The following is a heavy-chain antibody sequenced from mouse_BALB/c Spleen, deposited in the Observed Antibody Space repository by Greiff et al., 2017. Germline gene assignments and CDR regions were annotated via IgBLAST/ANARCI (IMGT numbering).Heavy chain of an antibody. J-gene: IGHJ2*01. V-gene: IGHV10-3*03. Sequence: EVMLVESGGGLVQPKGSLKLSCAASGFTFNTYAMHWVCQAPGKGLEWVARIRSKSNNYATYYADSVKDRFTISRDDSQSMLYLQMNNLKTDDTAMYYCVRENYGYFDYWGQGTTLTVSS. CDR1: GFTFNTYA. D-gene: IGHD1-1*01. CDR2: IRSKSNNYAT. CDR3: VRENYGYFDY.